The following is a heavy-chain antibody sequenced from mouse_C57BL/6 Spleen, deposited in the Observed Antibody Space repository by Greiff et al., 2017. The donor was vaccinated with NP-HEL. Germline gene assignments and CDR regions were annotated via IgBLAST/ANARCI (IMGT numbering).Heavy chain of an antibody. CDR1: GYTFTSYW. D-gene: IGHD2-4*01. V-gene: IGHV1-52*01. CDR3: ARAEDYYDYEYYFDY. CDR2: IDPSDSET. J-gene: IGHJ2*01. Sequence: QVQLQQPGAELVRPGSSVKLSCKASGYTFTSYWMHWVKQRPIQGLEWIGNIDPSDSETHYNQKFKDKATLTVDKSSSTAYMQLSSLTSEDSAVYYCARAEDYYDYEYYFDYWGQGTTLTVSS.